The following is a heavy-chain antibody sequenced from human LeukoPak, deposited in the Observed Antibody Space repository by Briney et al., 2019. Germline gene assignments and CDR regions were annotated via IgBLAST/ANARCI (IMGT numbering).Heavy chain of an antibody. V-gene: IGHV3-53*01. CDR3: TADIPGGTYPTDY. CDR2: IYSGGST. CDR1: GFTVSSNY. D-gene: IGHD1-26*01. Sequence: GGSLRLSCAASGFTVSSNYMSWVRQAPGKGLEWVSVIYSGGSTYYADSVKGRFTISRDNSKNTLYLQMNSLKIEDTAMYYCTADIPGGTYPTDYWGQGTLDTVSS. J-gene: IGHJ4*02.